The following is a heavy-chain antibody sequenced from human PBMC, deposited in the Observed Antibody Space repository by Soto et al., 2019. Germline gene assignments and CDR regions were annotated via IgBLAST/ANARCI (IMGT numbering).Heavy chain of an antibody. D-gene: IGHD6-13*01. CDR1: GFTFSSYA. J-gene: IGHJ4*02. CDR2: LSGSGGST. CDR3: AKGLDLYSSSRYVY. Sequence: EVQLLESGGGLVQPGGSLRLSCAASGFTFSSYAMSWVRQAPGKGLEWVSALSGSGGSTYYADSVKGRFTISRDKSKNTLYLQMNSLRAEDTAVYYWAKGLDLYSSSRYVYWGQGTLVTVT. V-gene: IGHV3-23*01.